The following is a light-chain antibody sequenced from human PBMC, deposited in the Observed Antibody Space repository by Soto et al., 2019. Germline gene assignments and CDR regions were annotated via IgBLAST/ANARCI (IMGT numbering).Light chain of an antibody. CDR3: NSHRDINPYYV. Sequence: ALTQPASVSGSPGQSITISCTGTSNDVGGYNSVSWYQQYPGKAPKLLIFEVTNRPSGVSSRFSASKSGNTASLTISGLRAEDEADYYCNSHRDINPYYVFGTGTKVTVL. CDR1: SNDVGGYNS. J-gene: IGLJ1*01. CDR2: EVT. V-gene: IGLV2-14*01.